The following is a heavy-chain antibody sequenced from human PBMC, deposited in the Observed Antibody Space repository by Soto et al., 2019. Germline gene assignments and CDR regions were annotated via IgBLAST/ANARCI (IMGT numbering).Heavy chain of an antibody. Sequence: SETLSLTCAVSGGSISSGGYSWSWIRQPPGKGLEWIGEIHHSGSTNNNPSLRSRVTMSVDKSKNQFSLNLNSVTAADTAVYYCARSFGWYAIDQWGQGTLVTVSS. V-gene: IGHV4-30-2*01. CDR1: GGSISSGGYS. CDR3: ARSFGWYAIDQ. J-gene: IGHJ4*02. D-gene: IGHD6-19*01. CDR2: IHHSGST.